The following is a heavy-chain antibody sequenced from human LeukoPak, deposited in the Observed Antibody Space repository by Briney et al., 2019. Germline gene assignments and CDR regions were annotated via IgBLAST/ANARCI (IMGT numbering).Heavy chain of an antibody. CDR2: MNPNSGNT. D-gene: IGHD6-13*01. CDR3: ARMRYSSSWYVGDYYYYYGMDV. V-gene: IGHV1-8*01. Sequence: ASVTVSFKASGYTFTSYDINWVRQATGQGLEWMGWMNPNSGNTGYAQKFQGRVTMTRNTSISTAYMELSSLRSVDTAVYYCARMRYSSSWYVGDYYYYYGMDVWGQGTTVTVSS. CDR1: GYTFTSYD. J-gene: IGHJ6*02.